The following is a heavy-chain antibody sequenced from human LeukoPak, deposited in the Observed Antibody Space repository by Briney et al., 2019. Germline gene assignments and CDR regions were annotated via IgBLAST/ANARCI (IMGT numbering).Heavy chain of an antibody. CDR1: GFTFSSYS. J-gene: IGHJ5*02. Sequence: GGSLRLSCAASGFTFSSYSMTWVRQAPGKGLEWVSSISSSSSYIYYADSVKGRFTISRDNAKNSLYLQMNSLRAEDTAVYYCARPVRGSYRYDGWFDPWGQGTLVTVSS. CDR3: ARPVRGSYRYDGWFDP. CDR2: ISSSSSYI. V-gene: IGHV3-21*01. D-gene: IGHD3-16*02.